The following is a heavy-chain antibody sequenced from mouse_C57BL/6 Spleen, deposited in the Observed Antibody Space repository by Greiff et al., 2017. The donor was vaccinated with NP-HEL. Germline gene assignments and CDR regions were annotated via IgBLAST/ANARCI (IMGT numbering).Heavy chain of an antibody. V-gene: IGHV1-50*01. D-gene: IGHD2-1*01. J-gene: IGHJ1*03. CDR2: IDPSDSYT. Sequence: VQLQQPGAELVKPGASVKLSCKASGYTFTSYWMQWVKQRPGQGLEWIGEIDPSDSYTNYNQKFKGKATLTVDTSSSTAYMQLSSLTSEDSAVYYCARKGIYGNYWYFDVWGTGTTVTVSS. CDR3: ARKGIYGNYWYFDV. CDR1: GYTFTSYW.